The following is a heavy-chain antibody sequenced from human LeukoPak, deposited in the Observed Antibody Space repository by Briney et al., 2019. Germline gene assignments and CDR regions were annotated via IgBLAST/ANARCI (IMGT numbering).Heavy chain of an antibody. J-gene: IGHJ4*02. CDR3: ARDAVVAAVYLSGIDY. Sequence: GGSLRLSCAASGFTFSSYAMHWVRQAPGKGLEWVAVISYDGSNKYYADSVKGRFTISRDNSKNTLYLQMNSLRAEDTAVNYCARDAVVAAVYLSGIDYWGQGTLVTVSS. D-gene: IGHD2-15*01. CDR1: GFTFSSYA. V-gene: IGHV3-30-3*01. CDR2: ISYDGSNK.